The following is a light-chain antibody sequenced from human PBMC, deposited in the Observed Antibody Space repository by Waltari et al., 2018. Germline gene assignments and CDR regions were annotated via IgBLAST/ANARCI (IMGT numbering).Light chain of an antibody. CDR2: EVS. CDR1: SRDVGGYNY. V-gene: IGLV2-8*01. J-gene: IGLJ2*01. CDR3: SSYAGSNFVV. Sequence: QSALAQPPSASGSPGHSVPISCTGTSRDVGGYNYVPWYQQHPGKAPELMIYEVSKRPSGVPDRFSGSKSGNTASLTVSGLQAEDEAAYYCSSYAGSNFVVFGGGTKVTVL.